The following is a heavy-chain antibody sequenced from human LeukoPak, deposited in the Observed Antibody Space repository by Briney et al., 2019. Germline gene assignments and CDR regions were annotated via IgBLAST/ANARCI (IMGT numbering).Heavy chain of an antibody. Sequence: KPSETLSLTCGVYSGSLSGYYWIWLRQPPGGGLEWLGEITHSGSPNYNPSLKSLVTISGDTSKKQFSLNLKSVTAADTGVYYCARCVDLWGRGTPVTVSS. V-gene: IGHV4-34*01. CDR3: ARCVDL. J-gene: IGHJ2*01. CDR2: ITHSGSP. CDR1: SGSLSGYY.